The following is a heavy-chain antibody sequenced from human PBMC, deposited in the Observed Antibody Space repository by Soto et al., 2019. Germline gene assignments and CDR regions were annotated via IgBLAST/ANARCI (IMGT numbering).Heavy chain of an antibody. CDR2: IFDSGNA. CDR3: ARHRRTTVAKFYFDN. V-gene: IGHV4-59*08. CDR1: GGSISSYY. D-gene: IGHD4-4*01. J-gene: IGHJ4*02. Sequence: PSETLSLTCTVSGGSISSYYWSWIRQPPGKGLEWIAYIFDSGNANYNPSLKSRVTISVDTSKNQFSLKLTSVTAADTAVYYCARHRRTTVAKFYFDNWGQGALVPVSS.